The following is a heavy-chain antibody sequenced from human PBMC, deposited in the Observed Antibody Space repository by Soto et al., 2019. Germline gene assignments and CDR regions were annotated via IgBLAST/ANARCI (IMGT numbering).Heavy chain of an antibody. V-gene: IGHV1-24*01. Sequence: GASVKVSCKVSGYTLTELSMQWVRQAPGKGLEWMGGFDPEDGETIYAQKFQGRVTMTEDTSTDTAYMELSSLRSEDTAVYYCATPDSSGYDAFDIWGQGTMVTVSS. CDR3: ATPDSSGYDAFDI. CDR2: FDPEDGET. D-gene: IGHD3-22*01. J-gene: IGHJ3*02. CDR1: GYTLTELS.